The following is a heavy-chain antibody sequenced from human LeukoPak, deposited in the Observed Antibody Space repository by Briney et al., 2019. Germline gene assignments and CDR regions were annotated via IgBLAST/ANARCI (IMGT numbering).Heavy chain of an antibody. Sequence: GGSLRLSCAASGFTFSSYAMSWVRQAPGKGLEWVSAISGSGGSTYYADSVKGRFTISRDNSKNTLYLQMNSLRAEDAAVYYCARGRPMAENYYYYGMDVWGQGTTVTVSS. CDR3: ARGRPMAENYYYYGMDV. D-gene: IGHD3-10*01. CDR1: GFTFSSYA. CDR2: ISGSGGST. V-gene: IGHV3-23*01. J-gene: IGHJ6*02.